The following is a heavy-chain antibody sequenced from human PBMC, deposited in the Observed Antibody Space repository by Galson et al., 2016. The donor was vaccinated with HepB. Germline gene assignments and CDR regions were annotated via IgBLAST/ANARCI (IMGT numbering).Heavy chain of an antibody. CDR3: ARVTVGGLYFQQ. CDR2: INPNSGGT. CDR1: GYTFTGYY. V-gene: IGHV1-2*02. J-gene: IGHJ1*01. D-gene: IGHD4-23*01. Sequence: SVKVSCKASGYTFTGYYTHWVRQAPGQGLEWMGWINPNSGGTNYAQKFQGRVTMTRDTSISTAYMELSRLRSDDTAVYYCARVTVGGLYFQQWGQGTLVIVSS.